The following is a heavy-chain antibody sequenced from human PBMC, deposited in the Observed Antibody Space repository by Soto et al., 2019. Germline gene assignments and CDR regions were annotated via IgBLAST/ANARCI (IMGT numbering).Heavy chain of an antibody. V-gene: IGHV3-9*01. Sequence: TGGSLRLSCAASGFTFDNYAMHWVRQAPGKGLEWVSGISWNSNTIAYADSLKGRFTISRDNAKNSLYLQMNSLRAEDTAFYYCAKDTGPNWGQGTLVTVSS. CDR2: ISWNSNTI. J-gene: IGHJ4*02. CDR3: AKDTGPN. CDR1: GFTFDNYA.